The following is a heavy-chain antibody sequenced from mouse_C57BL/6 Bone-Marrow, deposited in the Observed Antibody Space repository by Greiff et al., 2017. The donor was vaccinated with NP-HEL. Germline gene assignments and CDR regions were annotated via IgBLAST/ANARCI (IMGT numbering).Heavy chain of an antibody. CDR2: ISSGGSYT. D-gene: IGHD1-1*01. J-gene: IGHJ1*03. V-gene: IGHV5-6*01. CDR3: ARPQLREGYFDV. CDR1: GFTFSSYG. Sequence: EVQGVESGGDLVKPGGSLKLSCAASGFTFSSYGMSWVRQTPDKRLEWVATISSGGSYTYYPDSVKGRFTISRDNAKNTLYLQMSSLKSEDTAMYYCARPQLREGYFDVWGTGTTVTVSS.